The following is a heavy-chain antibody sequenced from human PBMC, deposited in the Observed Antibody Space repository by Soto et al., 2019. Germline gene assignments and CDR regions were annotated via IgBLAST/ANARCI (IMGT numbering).Heavy chain of an antibody. D-gene: IGHD1-1*01. Sequence: QVQLVESGGGVVQPGRSLRLSCAASGFTFSSYGMHWVRQAPGKGLEWVAVIWYDGSNKYYADSVKGRFTSSRDNSKNTMYLQINRLIAEDTAVYYCAREQNWNYYYYYYMDVWGKGTTVTVSS. J-gene: IGHJ6*03. CDR1: GFTFSSYG. V-gene: IGHV3-33*01. CDR3: AREQNWNYYYYYYMDV. CDR2: IWYDGSNK.